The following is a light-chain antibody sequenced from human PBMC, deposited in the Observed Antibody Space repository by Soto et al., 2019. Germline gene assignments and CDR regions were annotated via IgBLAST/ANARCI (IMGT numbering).Light chain of an antibody. V-gene: IGKV1-5*01. CDR3: QQYQTYAT. Sequence: DIQMTQSPSPLSACFGSRVTTTCRASQSISSWLAWYQQPPGKAPKALIYDASRLGSGVPSRFSGSASGTESTLTISSLKPDDFATDYCQQYQTYATFGQGTRLEIK. CDR1: QSISSW. J-gene: IGKJ5*01. CDR2: DAS.